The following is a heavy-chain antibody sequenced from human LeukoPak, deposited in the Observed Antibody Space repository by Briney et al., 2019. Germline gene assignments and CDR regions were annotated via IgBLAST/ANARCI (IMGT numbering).Heavy chain of an antibody. CDR1: GFTFATYA. CDR3: ARDPYYDSSGYDPPMDV. V-gene: IGHV3-23*01. J-gene: IGHJ6*02. Sequence: GGSLRLSCAASGFTFATYAMSWVRQTPGKGLEWVPGISRSGGSTYHADSVKGRFTISRDNSKNTLYLQMNSLRDEDTAVYYCARDPYYDSSGYDPPMDVWGQGTTVTVSS. CDR2: ISRSGGST. D-gene: IGHD3-22*01.